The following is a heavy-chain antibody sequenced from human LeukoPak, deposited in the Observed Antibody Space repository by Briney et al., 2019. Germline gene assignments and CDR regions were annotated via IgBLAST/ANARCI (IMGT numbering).Heavy chain of an antibody. CDR1: GFTFGDYA. D-gene: IGHD1-1*01. V-gene: IGHV3-53*01. Sequence: GGSLRLSCTASGFTFGDYAMSWFRQAPGKGLEWVSVLFNSGNSFYAKSVKGRFSTSRDNSKNMLYLQMNSLRVEDTAIYYCVREGNWAYWGLGTLVTVSS. CDR2: LFNSGNS. CDR3: VREGNWAY. J-gene: IGHJ4*02.